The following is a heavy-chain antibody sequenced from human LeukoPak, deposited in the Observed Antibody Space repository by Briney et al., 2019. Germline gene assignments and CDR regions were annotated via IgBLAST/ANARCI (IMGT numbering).Heavy chain of an antibody. CDR3: ARLRVAAVGTGYFQH. D-gene: IGHD6-13*01. Sequence: GGSLRLSCVASGFTFTNYYMSWIRQAPGKGLEWVSYISNSGSTIYYADSVKGRFTISRDNAKNSLYLQMNSLRAEDTAVYYCARLRVAAVGTGYFQHWGQGTLVTVSS. CDR2: ISNSGSTI. J-gene: IGHJ1*01. V-gene: IGHV3-11*01. CDR1: GFTFTNYY.